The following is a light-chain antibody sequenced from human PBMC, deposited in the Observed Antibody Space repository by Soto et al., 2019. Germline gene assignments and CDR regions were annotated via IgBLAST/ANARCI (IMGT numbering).Light chain of an antibody. V-gene: IGKV3-15*01. J-gene: IGKJ1*01. CDR1: QSVSSN. Sequence: VLAQSAGTRTLYTGESATLSCRASQSVSSNLAWYQQKPGQAPRLLIYGASTRATGIPARFSGSGSGKEFTLTISSLQSEDFAVYYCQQYNNWPPCTFGQGTKVDIK. CDR2: GAS. CDR3: QQYNNWPPCT.